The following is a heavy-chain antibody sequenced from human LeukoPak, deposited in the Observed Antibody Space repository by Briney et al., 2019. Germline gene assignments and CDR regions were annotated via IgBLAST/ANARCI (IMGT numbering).Heavy chain of an antibody. D-gene: IGHD4-17*01. CDR3: ARDGYGDYLVDY. J-gene: IGHJ4*02. CDR2: ISSSGSTI. V-gene: IGHV3-48*01. CDR1: GFTFSSYS. Sequence: GESLRLSCAASGFTFSSYSMNWVRQAPGKGLEWVSYISSSGSTIYYTDSVKGRFTISRDNARNSLYLQMNSLRGEDTAVYYCARDGYGDYLVDYWGQGTLVTVSS.